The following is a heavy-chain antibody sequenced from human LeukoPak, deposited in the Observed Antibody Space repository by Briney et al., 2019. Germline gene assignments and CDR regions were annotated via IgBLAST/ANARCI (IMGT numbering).Heavy chain of an antibody. CDR2: MNPNSGNT. Sequence: ASVKVSCKASGYTFTSYDINWVRQATGQGLEWMGWMNPNSGNTSYAQKFQGRVTMTRNTSISTAYMELSSLRSEDTAVYYCARKLVRGVDFDPWGQGTLVTVSS. CDR1: GYTFTSYD. J-gene: IGHJ5*02. D-gene: IGHD3-10*01. V-gene: IGHV1-8*01. CDR3: ARKLVRGVDFDP.